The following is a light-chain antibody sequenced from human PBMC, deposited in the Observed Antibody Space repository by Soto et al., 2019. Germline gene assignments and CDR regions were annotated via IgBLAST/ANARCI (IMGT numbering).Light chain of an antibody. CDR3: CSYAGNSYV. V-gene: IGLV2-11*01. CDR1: SSDVGGYNY. CDR2: DVN. J-gene: IGLJ1*01. Sequence: QSALTQPRSVSGSPGQSVTISCTGTSSDVGGYNYVSWYQQHPGKAPKVMIYDVNKRPSGVPDRFSGSKSGNTASLTISGLQSEDEADYYCCSYAGNSYVFGTGTKVTVL.